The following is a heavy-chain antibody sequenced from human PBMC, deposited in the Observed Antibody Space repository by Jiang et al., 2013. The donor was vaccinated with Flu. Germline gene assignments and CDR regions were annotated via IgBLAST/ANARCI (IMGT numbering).Heavy chain of an antibody. J-gene: IGHJ4*02. V-gene: IGHV4-39*01. D-gene: IGHD2-2*01. CDR3: ASCSNNNCYAFDY. CDR2: IYYSGST. Sequence: IYYSGSTYYNPSLKSRVTISVDTSKNQFSLKLSSVTAADTAVYYCASCSNNNCYAFDYWGQGTLVTVSS.